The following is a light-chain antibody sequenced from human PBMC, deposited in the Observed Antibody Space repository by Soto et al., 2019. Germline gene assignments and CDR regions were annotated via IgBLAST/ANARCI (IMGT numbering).Light chain of an antibody. CDR3: QQNNNWPRT. V-gene: IGKV3-15*01. Sequence: ETVLMQAPAALSVSPGERATLSCRASQSVNSDLAWYQKKPGQAPRLLIYGASTRATGIPARFSGGGSGTEFTLTIGSLQSEDFAVYYCQQNNNWPRTFGQGTKVDIK. J-gene: IGKJ1*01. CDR2: GAS. CDR1: QSVNSD.